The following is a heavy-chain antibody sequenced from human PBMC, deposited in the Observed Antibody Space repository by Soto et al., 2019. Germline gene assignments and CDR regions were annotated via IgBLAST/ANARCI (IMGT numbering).Heavy chain of an antibody. J-gene: IGHJ6*03. CDR3: ARGVLEWLLRDSYYYYMDV. CDR1: GDSISSSY. CDR2: IDDTGST. D-gene: IGHD3-3*01. Sequence: QVQLQESGPGLVKPSKTLSLTCTVSGDSISSSYWNWIRQAPGKGLEWIGYIDDTGSTNYNPSLKSRVTLSVDPSNNQYSLKLSSVTAADTAVYYCARGVLEWLLRDSYYYYMDVWGKGTTVTVSS. V-gene: IGHV4-59*01.